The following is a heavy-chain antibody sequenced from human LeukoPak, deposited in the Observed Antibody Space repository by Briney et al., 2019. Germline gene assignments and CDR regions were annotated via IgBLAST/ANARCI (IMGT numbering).Heavy chain of an antibody. V-gene: IGHV5-51*01. D-gene: IGHD3-3*01. J-gene: IGHJ4*02. CDR2: IYPGDSDT. CDR1: GYNFTNYW. Sequence: GESLKISCKGSGYNFTNYWIGWVRQMPGKGLECMGIIYPGDSDTRYSPSFQGQVTISADKSISTAYLQWSSLKASDTAMYYCASYDFWSGYDYWGQGTLVTVSS. CDR3: ASYDFWSGYDY.